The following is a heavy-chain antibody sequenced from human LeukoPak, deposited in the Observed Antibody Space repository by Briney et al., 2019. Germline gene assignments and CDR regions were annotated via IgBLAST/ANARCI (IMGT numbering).Heavy chain of an antibody. CDR2: IYSGGST. V-gene: IGHV3-66*01. CDR3: ARAGIAVAGRAPLGY. D-gene: IGHD6-19*01. Sequence: PGGSLRLSCAASGFTVSSNYMSWVRQAPGKGLEWVSVIYSGGSTYYADSVKGRFTISRDNSKNTLYLQMNSLRAEDTAVYYCARAGIAVAGRAPLGYWGQGTLVTVSS. J-gene: IGHJ4*02. CDR1: GFTVSSNY.